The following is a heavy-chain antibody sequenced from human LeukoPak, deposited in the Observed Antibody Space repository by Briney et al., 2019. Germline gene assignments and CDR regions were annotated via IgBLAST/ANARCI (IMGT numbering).Heavy chain of an antibody. D-gene: IGHD6-6*01. CDR1: GGSISSYY. Sequence: PSETLSLTCTVSGGSISSYYWSWIRQPAGKGLEWIGRIYSSGSTNYNPSLKSRVTMSIDTSKNQFSLKLSSVTAADTAVYYCARDIEYSSTSKAFDIWGQGTVVTVSS. CDR2: IYSSGST. CDR3: ARDIEYSSTSKAFDI. J-gene: IGHJ3*02. V-gene: IGHV4-4*07.